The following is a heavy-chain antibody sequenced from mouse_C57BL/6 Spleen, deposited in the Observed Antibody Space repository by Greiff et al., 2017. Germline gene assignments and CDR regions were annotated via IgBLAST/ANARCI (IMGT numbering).Heavy chain of an antibody. V-gene: IGHV1-59*01. CDR1: GYTFTSYW. CDR2: IDPSDSYT. Sequence: QVQLQQPGAELVRPGTSVKLSCKASGYTFTSYWMHWVKQRPGQGLEWIGVIDPSDSYTNYNQKFKGKATLTVDTSSSTAYMQLSSLTSEDSAVYYCASRFDYWGQGTTLTVSP. J-gene: IGHJ2*01. CDR3: ASRFDY.